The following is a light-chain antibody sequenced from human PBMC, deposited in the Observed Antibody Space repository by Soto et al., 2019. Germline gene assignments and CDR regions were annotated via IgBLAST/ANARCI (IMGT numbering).Light chain of an antibody. Sequence: QSVLTQPPSASGSPGQSVTISCTGTSSDIGDYDYVSWYQQLPGRAPKLIIYEVNKRPSGVPDRFSGSKSGNTASLTVSGLQADDEAVYHCSSYAGSNWLAIFGGGTKVTVL. CDR2: EVN. J-gene: IGLJ2*01. CDR1: SSDIGDYDY. V-gene: IGLV2-8*01. CDR3: SSYAGSNWLAI.